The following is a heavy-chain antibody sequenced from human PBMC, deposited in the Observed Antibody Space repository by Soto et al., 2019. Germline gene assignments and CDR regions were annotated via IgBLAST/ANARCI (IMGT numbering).Heavy chain of an antibody. CDR3: AAKIFGFNHFDY. J-gene: IGHJ4*02. V-gene: IGHV3-23*01. D-gene: IGHD2-15*01. CDR2: IGPSGGDI. CDR1: GFTFYSFA. Sequence: PGGSLRLSCAASGFTFYSFAMAWVRQAPGKGLEWVSSIGPSGGDISYADSVKGRFSVSRDNSKNTLYLQMNTLRVDDTAVYYCAAKIFGFNHFDYWGQGALVTVSS.